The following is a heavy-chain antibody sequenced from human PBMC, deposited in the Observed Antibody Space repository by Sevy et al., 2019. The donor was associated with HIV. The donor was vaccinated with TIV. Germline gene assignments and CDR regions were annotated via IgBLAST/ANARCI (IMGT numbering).Heavy chain of an antibody. Sequence: ASLKVSCKASGYTFTSYDINWVRQATGQGLEWMGWMNPNSGNTGYAQKFQGRVTMTRNTSISTAYMELSSLRSEDTAVYYCARADYGDYLVGYWGQGTLVTVSS. CDR1: GYTFTSYD. V-gene: IGHV1-8*01. CDR2: MNPNSGNT. D-gene: IGHD4-17*01. J-gene: IGHJ4*02. CDR3: ARADYGDYLVGY.